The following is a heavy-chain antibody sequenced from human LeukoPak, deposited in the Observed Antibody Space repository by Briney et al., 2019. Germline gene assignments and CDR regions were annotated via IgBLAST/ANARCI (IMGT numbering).Heavy chain of an antibody. Sequence: SSETLSLTCTVSGGSISDSNYYWGWIRQPPGRGLEWTGNIYYSGSTYYSPSLKSRVTVSVDTSKNQFSLKLSSVTAADTAVYYCARQSTIAAARIDPWGQGTLVTVSS. D-gene: IGHD6-25*01. J-gene: IGHJ5*02. V-gene: IGHV4-39*01. CDR2: IYYSGST. CDR1: GGSISDSNYY. CDR3: ARQSTIAAARIDP.